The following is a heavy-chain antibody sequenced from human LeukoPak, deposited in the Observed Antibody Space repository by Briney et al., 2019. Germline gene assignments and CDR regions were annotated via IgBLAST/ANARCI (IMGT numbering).Heavy chain of an antibody. Sequence: GGPLRLSCAASGFTFSSYAMHWVRQAPGKGLEWVAVISYDGSNKYYADSVKGRFTISRDNSKNTLYLQMNSLRAEDTAVYYCASPGPMYAFDIWGQGTMVTVSS. J-gene: IGHJ3*02. CDR3: ASPGPMYAFDI. V-gene: IGHV3-30-3*01. CDR1: GFTFSSYA. D-gene: IGHD3-10*02. CDR2: ISYDGSNK.